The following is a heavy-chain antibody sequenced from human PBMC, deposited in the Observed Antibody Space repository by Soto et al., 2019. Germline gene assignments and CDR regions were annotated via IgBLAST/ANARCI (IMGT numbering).Heavy chain of an antibody. Sequence: QVQLVESGGGVVQPGRSLRLSCAASGFNFSDYGIHWVRQAPGKGLEWVAVISYEGSKTYYADSVKGRFTISRDNSKNTLDLQLARLRPEDTAVYYCAKDDVAEYSGFAIRNDLNVWGQGTTVTVSS. J-gene: IGHJ6*02. V-gene: IGHV3-30*18. CDR1: GFNFSDYG. CDR2: ISYEGSKT. CDR3: AKDDVAEYSGFAIRNDLNV. D-gene: IGHD1-26*01.